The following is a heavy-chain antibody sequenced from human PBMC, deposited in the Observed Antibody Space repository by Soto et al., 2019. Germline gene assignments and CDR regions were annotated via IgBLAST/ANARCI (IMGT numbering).Heavy chain of an antibody. CDR1: GGTFSSYT. J-gene: IGHJ3*02. Sequence: QVQLVQSGAEVKKPGSSVKVSCKASGGTFSSYTISWVRQAPGQGLEWMGRIIPILGIANYAQKFQGRVTITADKSTSTAYMELSSLRSEDTAVYYCARGWSSGPSGAFDIWGQGTMVTVSS. D-gene: IGHD6-19*01. V-gene: IGHV1-69*02. CDR3: ARGWSSGPSGAFDI. CDR2: IIPILGIA.